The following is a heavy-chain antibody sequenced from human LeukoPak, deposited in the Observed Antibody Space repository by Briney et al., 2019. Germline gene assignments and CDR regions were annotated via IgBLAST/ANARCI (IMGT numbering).Heavy chain of an antibody. V-gene: IGHV4-31*03. CDR3: ARDNWNLGRYWFDP. D-gene: IGHD1-7*01. Sequence: KPSETLSLTCSVSGDSVSSNNYYWSWIRQHPGKGLEWIGYIYYSGSTYYNPSLKSRVTISVDTSKNQFSLKLSSVTAADTAVYYCARDNWNLGRYWFDPWGQGTLVTVSS. CDR2: IYYSGST. J-gene: IGHJ5*02. CDR1: GDSVSSNNYY.